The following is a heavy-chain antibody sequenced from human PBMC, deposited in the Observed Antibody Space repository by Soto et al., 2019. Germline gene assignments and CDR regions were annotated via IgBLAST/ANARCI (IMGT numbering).Heavy chain of an antibody. CDR2: IYHSGST. Sequence: SETLSLTCAVSGYSISSGYYWGWIRQPPGKGLEWVGSIYHSGSTYYNPSLKSRVTISVDTSKNQFSLKLSSVTAADTAVYYCARWGGSSGYTYYYYYYGRDVWGQGTTVTVS. V-gene: IGHV4-38-2*01. CDR1: GYSISSGYY. J-gene: IGHJ6*02. CDR3: ARWGGSSGYTYYYYYYGRDV. D-gene: IGHD3-22*01.